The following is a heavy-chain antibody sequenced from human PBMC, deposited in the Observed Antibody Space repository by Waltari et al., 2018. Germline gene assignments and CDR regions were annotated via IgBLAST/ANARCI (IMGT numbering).Heavy chain of an antibody. V-gene: IGHV4-34*01. CDR1: GGSFSGSY. D-gene: IGHD3-22*01. J-gene: IGHJ3*02. CDR3: ARLDSSMFAAFDI. CDR2: INHSGST. Sequence: QVQLQQWGAGLLKPSETLSLTCAVYGGSFSGSYRSWFRQPPGKGLEWIGEINHSGSTNYNPSLKSRVTISVDTSKNQFSLKLSSVTAADTAVYYCARLDSSMFAAFDIWGQGTMVTVSS.